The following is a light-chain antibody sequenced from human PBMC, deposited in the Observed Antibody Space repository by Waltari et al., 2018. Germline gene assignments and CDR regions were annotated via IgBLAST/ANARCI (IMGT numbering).Light chain of an antibody. V-gene: IGKV3-15*01. CDR2: GAS. CDR1: QRIGSK. Sequence: ETVVTQSPATLSVSPGERGTLSCRTSQRIGSKLAWYQQKPGQAPRLLIYGASIRATGIPARFSGSGSETEFTLTISSLQSEDSAVFYCQQYNNWPPGTFGQGTKVEI. J-gene: IGKJ1*01. CDR3: QQYNNWPPGT.